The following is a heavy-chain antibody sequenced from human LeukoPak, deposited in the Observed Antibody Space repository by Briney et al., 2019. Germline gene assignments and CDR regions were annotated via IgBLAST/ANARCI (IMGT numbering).Heavy chain of an antibody. V-gene: IGHV4-34*01. D-gene: IGHD6-19*01. J-gene: IGHJ4*02. CDR3: ARGSRFWLGNFFRQPLFFDY. CDR1: GESFSGYF. CDR2: INDSGST. Sequence: LETLSLTCAVYGESFSGYFWNWIRQPPGKGLEWIGEINDSGSTNYNPSLKSRLTMSVDTSKNQFSLTLNSVTAADTAVYYCARGSRFWLGNFFRQPLFFDYWARETWPPSPQ.